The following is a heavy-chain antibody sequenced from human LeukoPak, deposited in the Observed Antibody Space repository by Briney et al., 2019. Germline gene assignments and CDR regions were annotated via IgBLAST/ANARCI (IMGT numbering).Heavy chain of an antibody. CDR2: IIPIFGTA. Sequence: ASVKVSCKASGGTFSSYAISWVRQAPGQGLEWMGGIIPIFGTANYAQKFQGRVTITTDESTSTAYMELSSLKSEDTAVYYWARAHGGDFWSGYSQYNWFDPWGQGTLVTVSS. CDR3: ARAHGGDFWSGYSQYNWFDP. D-gene: IGHD3-3*01. J-gene: IGHJ5*02. CDR1: GGTFSSYA. V-gene: IGHV1-69*05.